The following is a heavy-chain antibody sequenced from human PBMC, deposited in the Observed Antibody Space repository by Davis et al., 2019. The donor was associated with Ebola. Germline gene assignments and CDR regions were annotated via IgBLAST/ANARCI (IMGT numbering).Heavy chain of an antibody. Sequence: GESLKLSCKGSGYSFTSYWIGWVRQMPGKGLEWMGIIYPGDSDTRYSPSFQGQVTISADKSISTAYLQWSSLKASDTAMYYCARAGGVAGYLRYFDLWGRGTLVTVSS. CDR3: ARAGGVAGYLRYFDL. V-gene: IGHV5-51*01. J-gene: IGHJ2*01. D-gene: IGHD6-19*01. CDR1: GYSFTSYW. CDR2: IYPGDSDT.